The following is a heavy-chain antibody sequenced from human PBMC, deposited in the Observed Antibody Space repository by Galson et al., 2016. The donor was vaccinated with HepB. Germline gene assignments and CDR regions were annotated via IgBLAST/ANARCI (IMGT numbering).Heavy chain of an antibody. CDR1: GFTFSRHA. Sequence: SLRLSCAASGFTFSRHAMHWVRQAPGKGLEWVAVISFEGSNKYYADSVKGRFTISRDNSKNTLSLQMNSLRAEDTAVFYCARAVRDEYGDWRPRRNGLYFDYWGQGTLVTVSS. J-gene: IGHJ4*02. D-gene: IGHD4-17*01. V-gene: IGHV3-30*04. CDR2: ISFEGSNK. CDR3: ARAVRDEYGDWRPRRNGLYFDY.